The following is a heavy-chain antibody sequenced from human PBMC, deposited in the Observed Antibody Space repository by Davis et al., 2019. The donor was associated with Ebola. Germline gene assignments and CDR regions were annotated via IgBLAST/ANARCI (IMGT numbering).Heavy chain of an antibody. CDR1: GFYFINAW. Sequence: GESLKISCATSGFYFINAWMSWIRQAPGKGLEWVSYISSSGSTIYYADSVKGRFTISRDNAKNSLYLQMNSLRAEDTAVYYCVTGGVRYFQHWGQGTLVTVSS. V-gene: IGHV3-11*01. CDR3: VTGGVRYFQH. CDR2: ISSSGSTI. D-gene: IGHD3-16*01. J-gene: IGHJ1*01.